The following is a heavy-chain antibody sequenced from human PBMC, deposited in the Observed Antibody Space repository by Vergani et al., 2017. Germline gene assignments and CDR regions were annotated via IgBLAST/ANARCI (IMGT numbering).Heavy chain of an antibody. CDR1: GYTFTNYY. CDR3: ARPHGDGLPPDPRRLDY. J-gene: IGHJ4*02. Sequence: QVLLVQSGAEVKKPGASVRVSCKTSGYTFTNYYIHWVRQAPGQGLEWMGIINPSGGSTTYAQQFQGRLTMTRDTSTSTVYMDLSNLRSEDTAVYYCARPHGDGLPPDPRRLDYWGQGTLVTVSS. V-gene: IGHV1-46*03. CDR2: INPSGGST.